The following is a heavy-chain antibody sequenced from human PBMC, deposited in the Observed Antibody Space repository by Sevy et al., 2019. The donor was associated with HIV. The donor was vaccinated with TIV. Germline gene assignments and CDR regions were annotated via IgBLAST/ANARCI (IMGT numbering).Heavy chain of an antibody. D-gene: IGHD2-8*01. CDR3: ASPGTKGFDP. J-gene: IGHJ5*02. CDR2: ISYSSEYI. Sequence: GGSLRLSCAASGFTFSSYTLNWVRQAPGKGLEWVSSISYSSEYIYYADSVKGRFTISRDNAKNSLYLQMNSLRVEDTAVYYCASPGTKGFDPWGQGTLVTVSS. CDR1: GFTFSSYT. V-gene: IGHV3-21*04.